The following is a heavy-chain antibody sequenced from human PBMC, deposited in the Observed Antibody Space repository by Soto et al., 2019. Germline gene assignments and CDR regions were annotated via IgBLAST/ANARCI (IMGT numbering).Heavy chain of an antibody. CDR2: INHSGST. CDR1: GGSFSSYY. D-gene: IGHD6-13*01. J-gene: IGHJ5*02. V-gene: IGHV4-34*01. Sequence: SETLSLTCAVYGGSFSSYYWSWIRQPPEKGLEWIGEINHSGSTNYNPSLKSRVTISVDTSKNQFSLKLTSVTVADTAVYYCARGKPGRGNSWFYNWFDPWGQGTLVTVSS. CDR3: ARGKPGRGNSWFYNWFDP.